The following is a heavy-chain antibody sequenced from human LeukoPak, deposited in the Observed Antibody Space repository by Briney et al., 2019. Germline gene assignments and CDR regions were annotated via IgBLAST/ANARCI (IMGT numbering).Heavy chain of an antibody. Sequence: SETLSLTCTVSRGSISTYYWNWIRQSPGKGLEWIGYIYYGGSTNYNPSLQSRVTISVDTSKNQFSLNLNSLTAADTAVYYCARGRRIPARPLYNFYYMDVWGKGTTVIVSS. CDR3: ARGRRIPARPLYNFYYMDV. CDR1: RGSISTYY. V-gene: IGHV4-59*01. J-gene: IGHJ6*03. CDR2: IYYGGST. D-gene: IGHD6-6*01.